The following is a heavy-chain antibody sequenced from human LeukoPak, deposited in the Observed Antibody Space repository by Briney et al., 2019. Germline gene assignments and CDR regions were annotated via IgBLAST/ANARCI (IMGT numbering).Heavy chain of an antibody. CDR3: ARDFLFGSGWYLGY. Sequence: ASVKVSCKASGYTFTSYGISWVRQAPGQGLEWMGWISAYNGNTNYAQKLQGRVTMTTDTSTSTAYMELRSLRSEDTAVYYCARDFLFGSGWYLGYWGQGTLVTVSS. CDR1: GYTFTSYG. CDR2: ISAYNGNT. D-gene: IGHD6-19*01. V-gene: IGHV1-18*01. J-gene: IGHJ4*02.